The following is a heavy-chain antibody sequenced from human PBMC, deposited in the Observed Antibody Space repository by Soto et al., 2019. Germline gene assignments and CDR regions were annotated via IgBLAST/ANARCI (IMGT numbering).Heavy chain of an antibody. CDR3: ARDFKYYDFWSGFDI. V-gene: IGHV4-30-4*01. Sequence: QVQLQESGPGLVKPSQTLSLTCTVSGGSISSGDYYWSWIGQPPGKGLEWIGYIYYSGSTYYNPSLKSRVTISVDTSKNQFSMKLRSVTAADTAVYYCARDFKYYDFWSGFDIWGQGTMVTVSS. J-gene: IGHJ3*02. CDR1: GGSISSGDYY. D-gene: IGHD3-3*01. CDR2: IYYSGST.